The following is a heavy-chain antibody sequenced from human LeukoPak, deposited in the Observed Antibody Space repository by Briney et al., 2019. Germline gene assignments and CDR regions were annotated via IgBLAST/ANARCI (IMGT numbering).Heavy chain of an antibody. J-gene: IGHJ4*02. V-gene: IGHV3-30*04. CDR1: GLTFSSYA. CDR2: ISYDGSNK. CDR3: ARGWDTAMYFDY. D-gene: IGHD5-18*01. Sequence: PGGSLRLSCAASGLTFSSYAIHWVRRAPGKGLEWVAVISYDGSNKYYADSVKGRFTISRDNSKKTLYLQMNSLRAEDTAVYYCARGWDTAMYFDYWGQGTLVTVSS.